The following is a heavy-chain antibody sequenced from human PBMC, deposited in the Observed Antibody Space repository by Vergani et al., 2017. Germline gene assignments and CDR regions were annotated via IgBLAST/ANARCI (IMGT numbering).Heavy chain of an antibody. CDR3: ARLYCSRDFWSGYLPRYYYYGMDV. J-gene: IGHJ6*02. D-gene: IGHD3-3*01. Sequence: QLQLQESCPGLVKPSETLSLICTVSGGSISSSSYYWGWIRQPPGTGLDWIGSIYYSGSTYYNPSLKSRVTISVDTSKNQFSLKMSSVTAADTAVYYCARLYCSRDFWSGYLPRYYYYGMDVWGQGTTVTVSS. CDR1: GGSISSSSYY. V-gene: IGHV4-39*01. CDR2: IYYSGST.